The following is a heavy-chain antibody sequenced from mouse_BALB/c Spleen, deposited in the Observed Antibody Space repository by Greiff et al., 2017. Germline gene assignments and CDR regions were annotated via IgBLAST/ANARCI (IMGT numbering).Heavy chain of an antibody. V-gene: IGHV1-31*01. CDR2: IDPFNGGT. D-gene: IGHD1-1*01. CDR3: ARSESTGRGTKAWFAY. J-gene: IGHJ3*01. Sequence: EVQLQQSGPELMKPGASVKISCKASGYSFTSYYMHWVKQSHGKSLEWIGYIDPFNGGTSYNQKFKGKATVTVDKSSSTAYMQLSSLTSEDSAVYDCARSESTGRGTKAWFAYWGQGTLVTVSA. CDR1: GYSFTSYY.